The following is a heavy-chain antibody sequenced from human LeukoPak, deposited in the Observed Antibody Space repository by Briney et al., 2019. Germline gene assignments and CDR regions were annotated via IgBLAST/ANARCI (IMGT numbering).Heavy chain of an antibody. J-gene: IGHJ5*02. CDR3: AKGGGVDP. V-gene: IGHV3-23*01. CDR1: GFTFSSYG. D-gene: IGHD3-16*01. Sequence: GGTLRLSCAASGFTFSSYGMSWVRQAPGKGLEWVSAISGGGGSTYYADSVKGRFTISRDNSKNTLYLQINSLRAEDTAVYYCAKGGGVDPWGQGTLVTVSS. CDR2: ISGGGGST.